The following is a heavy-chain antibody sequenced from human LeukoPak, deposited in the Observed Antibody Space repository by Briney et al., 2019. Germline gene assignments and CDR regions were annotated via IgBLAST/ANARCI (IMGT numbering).Heavy chain of an antibody. D-gene: IGHD6-13*01. V-gene: IGHV4-59*10. CDR3: ARGIAATGSYYFDY. CDR1: GGSFSSYY. Sequence: PPETLSLTCAVYGGSFSSYYWSWIRQPAGKGLEWIGRIYTSGSTNYNPSLKSRVTMSVDTSKNQFSLKLSSVTAADTAVYYCARGIAATGSYYFDYWGQGTLVTVSS. J-gene: IGHJ4*02. CDR2: IYTSGST.